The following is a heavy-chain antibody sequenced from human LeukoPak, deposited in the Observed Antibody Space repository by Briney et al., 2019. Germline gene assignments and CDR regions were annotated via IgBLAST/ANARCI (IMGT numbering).Heavy chain of an antibody. CDR2: ISNNGGYT. J-gene: IGHJ4*02. D-gene: IGHD2-15*01. CDR1: GFTFSSSA. V-gene: IGHV3-23*01. Sequence: GGSLRLSCAASGFTFSSSAMSWVRQAPGKGLEWDSAISNNGGYTYYADSVQGRFTISRDNSKSTLCLQMNSLRAEDTAVYYCAKQLGYCSDGSCYFPYWGQGTLVTVSS. CDR3: AKQLGYCSDGSCYFPY.